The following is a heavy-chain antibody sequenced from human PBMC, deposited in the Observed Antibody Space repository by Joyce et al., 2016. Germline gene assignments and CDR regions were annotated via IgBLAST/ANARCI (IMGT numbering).Heavy chain of an antibody. D-gene: IGHD2-15*01. J-gene: IGHJ5*02. Sequence: EVQLVQSGVEVKKPGESLRISCKGSGYSFTSYWINWVRQMPGKGLEWMGRIDPSDSYTNYSPSFQGHVTISADKSISTAYLQWSSLKASDTAMYYCARPRYCSGGSCLNWFDPWGQGTLVTVSS. CDR2: IDPSDSYT. V-gene: IGHV5-10-1*01. CDR1: GYSFTSYW. CDR3: ARPRYCSGGSCLNWFDP.